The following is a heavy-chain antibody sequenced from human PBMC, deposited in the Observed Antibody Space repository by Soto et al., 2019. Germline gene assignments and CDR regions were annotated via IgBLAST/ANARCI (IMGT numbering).Heavy chain of an antibody. CDR3: AKDEQWLVLTGYYFDH. Sequence: GGSPRLFCAASGFTFSSYGMHWVRQAPGKGLEWVAVISYDGSNKYYADSVKGRFTISRDNSKNTLYLQMNSLRAEDTAVYYCAKDEQWLVLTGYYFDHWGQGPLVPVSS. V-gene: IGHV3-30*18. CDR2: ISYDGSNK. J-gene: IGHJ4*02. D-gene: IGHD6-19*01. CDR1: GFTFSSYG.